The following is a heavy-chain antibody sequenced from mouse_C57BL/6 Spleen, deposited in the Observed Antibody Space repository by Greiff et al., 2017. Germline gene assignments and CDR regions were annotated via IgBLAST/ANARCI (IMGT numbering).Heavy chain of an antibody. J-gene: IGHJ4*01. Sequence: QVQLQQPGAELVMPGASVKLSCKASGYTFTSYWMHWVKQRPGQGLEWIGEIDPSDSYTNYNQKFKGKATLTVDKSSSTAYMQLSSLTSEDSAVYYCARSGSCPGYAMDDWGQGTSVTVSS. D-gene: IGHD1-3*01. CDR2: IDPSDSYT. V-gene: IGHV1-69*01. CDR1: GYTFTSYW. CDR3: ARSGSCPGYAMDD.